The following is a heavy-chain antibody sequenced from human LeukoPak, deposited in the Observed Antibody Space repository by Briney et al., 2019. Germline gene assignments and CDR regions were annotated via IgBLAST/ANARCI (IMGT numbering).Heavy chain of an antibody. CDR1: GFTFSSYR. CDR2: ISTRSSHI. J-gene: IGHJ4*02. D-gene: IGHD1-26*01. CDR3: AREGAAVSGTMDY. V-gene: IGHV3-21*06. Sequence: GGSLRLSCAASGFTFSSYRMNWVRQAPGKGLQWVSSISTRSSHIYYTDSVKGRFTISRDNAKNSLYLQMTGLRVDATAVYYCAREGAAVSGTMDYWGQGTLVTVSS.